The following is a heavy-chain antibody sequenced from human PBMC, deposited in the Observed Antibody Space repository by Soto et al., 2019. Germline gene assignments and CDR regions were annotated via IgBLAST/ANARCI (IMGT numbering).Heavy chain of an antibody. V-gene: IGHV1-69*01. CDR3: ARDYYGSGRDY. CDR2: IIPIFGTA. D-gene: IGHD3-10*01. CDR1: GGTFSSYA. J-gene: IGHJ4*02. Sequence: QVQLVQSGAEVKKPGSSVKVSCKASGGTFSSYAISWVRQAPGQGLEWMGGIIPIFGTANYAQKFQGRVNITADESTSTAYVELSSLRSEDTAVYYCARDYYGSGRDYWGQGTLVTVSS.